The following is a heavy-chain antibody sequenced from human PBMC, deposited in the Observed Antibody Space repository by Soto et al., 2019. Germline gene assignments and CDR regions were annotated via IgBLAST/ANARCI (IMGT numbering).Heavy chain of an antibody. D-gene: IGHD2-2*02. CDR1: GGTFSSYA. CDR3: ARAIVPAAIASYYYYGMDV. Sequence: ASVKVSCKASGGTFSSYAISWVRQAPGQGLEWMGGIIPIFGTANYAQKFQGRVTITADESTSTAYMELSSLRSEDTAVYYCARAIVPAAIASYYYYGMDVWGQGTTVTVS. CDR2: IIPIFGTA. V-gene: IGHV1-69*13. J-gene: IGHJ6*02.